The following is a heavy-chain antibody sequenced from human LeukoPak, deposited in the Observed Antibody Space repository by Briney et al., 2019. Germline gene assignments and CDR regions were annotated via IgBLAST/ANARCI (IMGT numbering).Heavy chain of an antibody. CDR3: ARVPPVYNSGNYYKGTHFDY. V-gene: IGHV4-34*01. CDR1: GGSFSGYY. CDR2: INHSGST. D-gene: IGHD3-10*01. Sequence: SETLSLTCAVYGGSFSGYYWSWIRQPPGKGLEWIGEINHSGSTNYNPSLKSRVTISVDTFKNHISLRLSSVTAADTAVYYCARVPPVYNSGNYYKGTHFDYWGQGTLVTVSS. J-gene: IGHJ4*02.